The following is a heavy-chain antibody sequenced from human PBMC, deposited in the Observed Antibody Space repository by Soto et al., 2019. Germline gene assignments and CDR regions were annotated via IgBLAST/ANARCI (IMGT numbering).Heavy chain of an antibody. J-gene: IGHJ4*02. D-gene: IGHD3-10*01. Sequence: GGSLRLSCSASGFNFNSYTMNWVRQAPGKGLEWVSSISRFSDRTYYADSVKGRFAIFRANAENSVYLQVNSLRAEDTAVYYCARVGEYFGEFDYFDYWGQGTPVTVSS. CDR1: GFNFNSYT. CDR2: ISRFSDRT. V-gene: IGHV3-21*06. CDR3: ARVGEYFGEFDYFDY.